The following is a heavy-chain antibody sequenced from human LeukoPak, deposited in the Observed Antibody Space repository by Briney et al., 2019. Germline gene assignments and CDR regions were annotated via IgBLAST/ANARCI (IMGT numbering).Heavy chain of an antibody. Sequence: GGSLRLSCAASGFTFRSYSMNWVRQAPGKGLGWVSYISSSSSTIYYADSVKGRFTISRDNSKNTLYLQMNSLRAGDTAVYYCAKAVAGYWYFDLWGRGTLVTVSS. CDR2: ISSSSSTI. V-gene: IGHV3-48*01. CDR1: GFTFRSYS. CDR3: AKAVAGYWYFDL. J-gene: IGHJ2*01. D-gene: IGHD6-19*01.